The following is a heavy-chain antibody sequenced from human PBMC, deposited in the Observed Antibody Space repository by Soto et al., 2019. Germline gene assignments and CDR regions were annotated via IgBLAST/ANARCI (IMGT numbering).Heavy chain of an antibody. V-gene: IGHV3-30-3*01. Sequence: GGSLRLSCAASGFTFSSYAMHWVRQAPGKGLEWGAVISYDGSNKYYADSVKGRFTISRDNSKNTLYLQMNSLRAEDTAVYYCARDSPGRYCSSTSCRNWLDPWGQGHLVTVSS. CDR3: ARDSPGRYCSSTSCRNWLDP. J-gene: IGHJ5*02. CDR1: GFTFSSYA. CDR2: ISYDGSNK. D-gene: IGHD2-2*01.